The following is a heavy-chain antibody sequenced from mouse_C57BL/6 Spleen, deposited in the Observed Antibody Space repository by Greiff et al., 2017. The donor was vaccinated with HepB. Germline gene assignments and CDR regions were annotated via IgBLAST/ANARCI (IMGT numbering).Heavy chain of an antibody. D-gene: IGHD1-1*01. Sequence: VQLKESVAELVRPGASVKLSCTASGFNIKNTGMQWVKQRPEQGLEWIGRIYPANGNTKYAAKFKGKATITADKSSNTTYLQLSSLTSEDSAIYYCAYTVVERVDYWGQGTTLTVSS. CDR1: GFNIKNTG. CDR2: IYPANGNT. J-gene: IGHJ2*01. CDR3: AYTVVERVDY. V-gene: IGHV14-3*01.